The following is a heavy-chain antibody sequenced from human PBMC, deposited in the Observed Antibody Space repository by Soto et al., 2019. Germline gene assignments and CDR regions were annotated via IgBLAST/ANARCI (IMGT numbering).Heavy chain of an antibody. CDR1: GGSISSYY. D-gene: IGHD3-22*01. V-gene: IGHV4-59*01. CDR3: ARDPMYYYDSSGTGFNYYYGMDV. Sequence: SETLSLTCTVSGGSISSYYWSWIRQPPGKGLEWIGYIYYSGSTNYNPSLKSRVTISVDTSKNQFSLKLSSVTAADTAVYYCARDPMYYYDSSGTGFNYYYGMDVWGQGTTVTVSS. J-gene: IGHJ6*02. CDR2: IYYSGST.